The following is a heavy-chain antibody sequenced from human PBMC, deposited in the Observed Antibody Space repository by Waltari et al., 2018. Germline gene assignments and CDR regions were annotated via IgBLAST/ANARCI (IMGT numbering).Heavy chain of an antibody. Sequence: ELQLVESGGAVVQPGGSLRLSCSASGFTFDAHAMHWVLQAPGKGLEWVSVISWDGTNTYYVDSVKGRFTISRDNSKSTLYLQMSSLRAEDTALYYCVKGRYYDFWSAYPDYWGQGTLVTVSS. CDR1: GFTFDAHA. D-gene: IGHD3-3*01. V-gene: IGHV3-43D*04. CDR3: VKGRYYDFWSAYPDY. J-gene: IGHJ4*02. CDR2: ISWDGTNT.